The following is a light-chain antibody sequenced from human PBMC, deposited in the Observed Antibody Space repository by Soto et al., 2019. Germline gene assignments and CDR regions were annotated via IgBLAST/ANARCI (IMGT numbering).Light chain of an antibody. V-gene: IGKV1D-12*01. CDR1: QDLNTG. CDR3: QQTNIFPFT. CDR2: AAS. J-gene: IGKJ2*01. Sequence: DIQMTQSPSSVSAFVGDRVTFTCRASQDLNTGLVWYQQKPGKAPKLLIYAASTLQGAVPSRFSGRGSGTDFSLTISSLQPEDFATYFCQQTNIFPFTFGQGTKLEI.